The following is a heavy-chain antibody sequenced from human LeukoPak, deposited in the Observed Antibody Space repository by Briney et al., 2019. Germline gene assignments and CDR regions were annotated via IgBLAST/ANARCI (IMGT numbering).Heavy chain of an antibody. CDR3: ASDSSGYLGFDY. D-gene: IGHD3-22*01. CDR1: GYTFTGYY. V-gene: IGHV1-2*06. Sequence: ASVKVSCKASGYTFTGYYMHWVRQAPGQGHEWMGRINPNSGGTNYAQKFQGRVTMTRDTSISTAYMELSRLRSDDTAVYSCASDSSGYLGFDYWGQGTLVTVSS. CDR2: INPNSGGT. J-gene: IGHJ4*02.